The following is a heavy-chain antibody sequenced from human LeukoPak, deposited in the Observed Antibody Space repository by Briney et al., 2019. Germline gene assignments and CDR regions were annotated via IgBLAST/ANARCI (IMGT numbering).Heavy chain of an antibody. V-gene: IGHV1-8*01. D-gene: IGHD2-21*02. Sequence: ASVQVSCQASGYTFTTYDINWVRQATGQGLEWIGWMNPNSGNTGYAQKFQGRVTLTRNTSISTAYMELSSLRSEDTAVYYCARLVVVTAIPYYYYGMDVWGQGTTVTVSS. CDR1: GYTFTTYD. CDR3: ARLVVVTAIPYYYYGMDV. CDR2: MNPNSGNT. J-gene: IGHJ6*02.